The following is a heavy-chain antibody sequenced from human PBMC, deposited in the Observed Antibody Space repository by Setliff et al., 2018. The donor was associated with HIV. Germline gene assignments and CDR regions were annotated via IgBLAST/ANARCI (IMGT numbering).Heavy chain of an antibody. CDR3: ARSRTSSGYYGVTGYGMDV. CDR1: GASISSYY. V-gene: IGHV4-59*01. J-gene: IGHJ6*02. CDR2: IYHFGNT. D-gene: IGHD3-22*01. Sequence: SETLSLTCTVSGASISSYYWTWIRQPPGKGLEYIGYIYHFGNTNYNPSLKSRVTMSVDTSRNRVSLKLSYVTAADTAVYYCARSRTSSGYYGVTGYGMDVWGQGTTVTVS.